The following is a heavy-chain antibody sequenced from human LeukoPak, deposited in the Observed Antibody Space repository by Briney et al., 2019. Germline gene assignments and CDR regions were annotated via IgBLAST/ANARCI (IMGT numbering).Heavy chain of an antibody. CDR1: GFTFSNYA. CDR3: ARVPFSVGIAAAGPGGY. J-gene: IGHJ4*02. CDR2: ISGSGAIT. V-gene: IGHV3-23*01. Sequence: PGGSLRLSCAASGFTFSNYAMSWVRQAPGKGLEWVSAISGSGAITYYADSVKGRFTISRDNSKNTLYLQMNSLRAEDTAVYYCARVPFSVGIAAAGPGGYWGQGTLVTVSS. D-gene: IGHD6-25*01.